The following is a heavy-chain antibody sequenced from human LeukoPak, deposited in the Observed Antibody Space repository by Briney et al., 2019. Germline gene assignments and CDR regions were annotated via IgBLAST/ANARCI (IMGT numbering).Heavy chain of an antibody. Sequence: SQTLSLTCTVSNGSITSGGYYWSWLHQHPGKGLEWIGHIYHTGSTYYNSSLKSRLTMSVDTSKNEFSLRLNSVTVADTAVYYCARGGVVTTTPRFDPWGQGTLVTVSS. J-gene: IGHJ5*02. V-gene: IGHV4-31*03. D-gene: IGHD4-11*01. CDR3: ARGGVVTTTPRFDP. CDR1: NGSITSGGYY. CDR2: IYHTGST.